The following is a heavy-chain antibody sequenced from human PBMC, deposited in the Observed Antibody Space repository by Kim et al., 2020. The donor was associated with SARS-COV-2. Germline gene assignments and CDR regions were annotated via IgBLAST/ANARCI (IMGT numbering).Heavy chain of an antibody. Sequence: GGSLRLSCVASGFTISNYWMAWVRQAPGKGLEWVAIIKEDGSEEHYVDSVRGRLTISRDNDKNSVFLHMNSLRDDDTAVYYCVRGSGFLLHYWGQGTLVTVSS. D-gene: IGHD6-19*01. CDR2: IKEDGSEE. V-gene: IGHV3-7*01. CDR1: GFTISNYW. J-gene: IGHJ4*02. CDR3: VRGSGFLLHY.